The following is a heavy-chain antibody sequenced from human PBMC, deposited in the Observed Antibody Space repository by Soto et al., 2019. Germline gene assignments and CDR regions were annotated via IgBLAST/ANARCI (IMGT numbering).Heavy chain of an antibody. CDR2: IQTKSNDYAT. CDR3: TRSVSGDTGLHF. CDR1: GSTFSDSA. V-gene: IGHV3-73*02. Sequence: ELQLVESGGALVQPGGSLRLSCAASGSTFSDSAMHWVRLASGKGLEWVGRIQTKSNDYATAYGESVQGRFSISRDASKDTAYLHMNSLKADDTAVYFCTRSVSGDTGLHFWGQVTLVTFSS. D-gene: IGHD5-18*01. J-gene: IGHJ1*01.